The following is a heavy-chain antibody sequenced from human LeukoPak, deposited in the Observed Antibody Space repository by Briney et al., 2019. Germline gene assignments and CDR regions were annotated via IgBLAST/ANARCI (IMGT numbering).Heavy chain of an antibody. CDR2: ISGGST. Sequence: PGGSLRLSCAASGFTVSSNEMSWVRQAPGKGLEWVSSISGGSTYYADSRKGRFTISRDNSKNTLYLQMNSLRAEDTAVYYPYGRVFWSGYSSPRYYYMDVWGKGTTVTVSS. CDR3: YGRVFWSGYSSPRYYYMDV. CDR1: GFTVSSNE. J-gene: IGHJ6*03. V-gene: IGHV3-38-3*01. D-gene: IGHD3-3*01.